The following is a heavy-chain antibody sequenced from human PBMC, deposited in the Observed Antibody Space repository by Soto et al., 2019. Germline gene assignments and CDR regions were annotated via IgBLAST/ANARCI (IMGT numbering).Heavy chain of an antibody. CDR3: ARGGAWGQAALIDY. V-gene: IGHV1-69*01. Sequence: ASGRVSCTASGGTFSSYAISWVRQAPGQGLEWMGGIIPIFGTANYAQKFQGRVTITADESTSTAYMELSSLRSEDTAVYYCARGGAWGQAALIDYWGQGTLVTVSS. J-gene: IGHJ4*02. CDR2: IIPIFGTA. CDR1: GGTFSSYA. D-gene: IGHD6-13*01.